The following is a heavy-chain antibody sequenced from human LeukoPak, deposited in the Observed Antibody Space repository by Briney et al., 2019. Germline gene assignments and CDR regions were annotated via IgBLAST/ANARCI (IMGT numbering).Heavy chain of an antibody. D-gene: IGHD1-26*01. CDR3: ARDPTTTPRGMGY. CDR1: GGSFSGYY. J-gene: IGHJ4*02. CDR2: INHSGST. V-gene: IGHV4-34*01. Sequence: SETLSLTCAVYGGSFSGYYWSWIRQPPGKGLEWIGEINHSGSTNYNPSLKSRVTISVDTSKNQFSLKLSSVTAADTAVYYCARDPTTTPRGMGYWGQGTLVTVSS.